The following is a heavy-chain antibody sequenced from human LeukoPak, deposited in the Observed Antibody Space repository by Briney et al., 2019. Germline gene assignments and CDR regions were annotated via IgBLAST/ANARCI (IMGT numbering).Heavy chain of an antibody. CDR1: GFTFSTYN. J-gene: IGHJ4*02. CDR3: TRDLRTGDWSYGH. Sequence: GGSLRLSCAASGFTFSTYNMNWVRQAPGKGLEWVSFISSGSEIIYYADSVKGRFTASRDNAKNSLYLQMNSLRAEDTAVYYCTRDLRTGDWSYGHWGRGTLVTVSS. V-gene: IGHV3-48*01. D-gene: IGHD1-26*01. CDR2: ISSGSEII.